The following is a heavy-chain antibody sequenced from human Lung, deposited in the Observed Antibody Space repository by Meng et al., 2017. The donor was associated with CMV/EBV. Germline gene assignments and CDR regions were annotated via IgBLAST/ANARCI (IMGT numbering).Heavy chain of an antibody. CDR2: ITTDSRYI. V-gene: IGHV3-21*04. J-gene: IGHJ4*02. CDR1: GFTFNSYS. D-gene: IGHD3-9*01. Sequence: GESXKISCAASGFTFNSYSMNWVRQAPGKGLEWISSITTDSRYIYYAASVKGRFTISRDNTKDSLYLQMDGLGADDTAVYFCARHRYFFDTWGQGKPVTVYS. CDR3: ARHRYFFDT.